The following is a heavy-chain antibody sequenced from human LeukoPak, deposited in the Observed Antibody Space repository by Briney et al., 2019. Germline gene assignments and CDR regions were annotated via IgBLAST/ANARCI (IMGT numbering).Heavy chain of an antibody. CDR2: ISGSGGST. V-gene: IGHV3-23*01. D-gene: IGHD3-10*01. CDR3: AKEGGDGSGSYMNNWFDP. CDR1: GFTFRTFA. J-gene: IGHJ5*02. Sequence: GGSLRLSCAASGFTFRTFAMSWVRQAQGKGLEWVLAISGSGGSTYYADSVKGRFTISRDNSKNTLYLQMNSLRADDTAVYYCAKEGGDGSGSYMNNWFDPWGQGTLVTVSS.